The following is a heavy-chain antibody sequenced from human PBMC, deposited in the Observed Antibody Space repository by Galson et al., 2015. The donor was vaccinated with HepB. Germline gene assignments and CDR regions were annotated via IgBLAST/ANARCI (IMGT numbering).Heavy chain of an antibody. Sequence: SLRLSCAASGFTFSSYSMNWVRQAPGKGLEWVSSISSSSSYIYYADSVKGRFTISRDNAKNSLYLQMNSLRAEDTAVYYCAREGNWNPHFDYWGQGTLVTVSS. CDR2: ISSSSSYI. V-gene: IGHV3-21*01. CDR1: GFTFSSYS. J-gene: IGHJ4*02. CDR3: AREGNWNPHFDY. D-gene: IGHD1-20*01.